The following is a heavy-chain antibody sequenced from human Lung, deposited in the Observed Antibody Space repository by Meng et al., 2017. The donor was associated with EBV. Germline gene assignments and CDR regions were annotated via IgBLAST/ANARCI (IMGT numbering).Heavy chain of an antibody. J-gene: IGHJ4*02. D-gene: IGHD4-17*01. CDR2: FYSVATT. CDR1: GGSITTPNYY. CDR3: VRGYDYGDYVDF. V-gene: IGHV4-39*07. Sequence: QLQGSGPGLVKPSETLSLICTVSGGSITTPNYYWGWIRQPPGKGLEWLGTFYSVATTFYNPSLKSRLTISIDTSKNQFSLRLSSVTAADTAVYYCVRGYDYGDYVDFWGQGTLVTVSS.